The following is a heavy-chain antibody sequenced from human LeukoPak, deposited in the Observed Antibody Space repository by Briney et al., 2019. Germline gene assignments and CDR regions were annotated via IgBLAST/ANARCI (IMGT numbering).Heavy chain of an antibody. CDR1: GGSFSGYY. D-gene: IGHD3-3*01. Sequence: SETLSLTCAVYGGSFSGYYWSWIRQPPGKGLEWIGEINHSGSTNYNPSLKSRVTISVDTSKNQFSLKLSSVTAADTAVYYCARGVRSGYYPSAFDYWGQGTLVTVSS. V-gene: IGHV4-34*01. J-gene: IGHJ4*02. CDR2: INHSGST. CDR3: ARGVRSGYYPSAFDY.